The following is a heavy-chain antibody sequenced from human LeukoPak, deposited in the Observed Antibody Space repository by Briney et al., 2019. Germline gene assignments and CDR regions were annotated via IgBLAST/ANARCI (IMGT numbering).Heavy chain of an antibody. Sequence: SETLSLTCTVSGGSISSGGYYWSWIRQHPGRGLEWIGYIFYSGSTYYNPSLKSRVTISVDTSKNQFSLKLSSVTAADTAGYYCARAPPVGRYDYWGQGTLVTVSA. D-gene: IGHD1-26*01. CDR2: IFYSGST. CDR3: ARAPPVGRYDY. V-gene: IGHV4-31*03. CDR1: GGSISSGGYY. J-gene: IGHJ4*02.